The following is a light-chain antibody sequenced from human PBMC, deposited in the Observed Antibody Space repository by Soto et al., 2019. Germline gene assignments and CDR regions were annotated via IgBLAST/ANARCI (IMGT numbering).Light chain of an antibody. CDR1: QSGLYTSNNKNY. CDR3: QQYYSNPRT. J-gene: IGKJ1*01. CDR2: WAS. V-gene: IGKV4-1*01. Sequence: IVMTQYPDSLPVSLGERATINGKSSQSGLYTSNNKNYLAWYQQKPGQSPKLLIYWASTRECGVPDRFSGSASGTDFTLTISCLRAEDVEVYYCQQYYSNPRTFGQGTKVDIK.